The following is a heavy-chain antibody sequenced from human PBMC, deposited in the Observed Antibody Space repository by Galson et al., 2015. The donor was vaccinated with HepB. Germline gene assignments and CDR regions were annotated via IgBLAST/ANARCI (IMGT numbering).Heavy chain of an antibody. CDR3: ARDPYGDNDAFDI. CDR1: GFIFSSYG. Sequence: SCAASGFIFSSYGMHWVRQAPGKGLEWVAVIWYDGSNKYYADSVKGRFTISRDNSKNTLYLQMNSLRAEDTAVYYCARDPYGDNDAFDIWGQGTMVTVSS. V-gene: IGHV3-33*01. J-gene: IGHJ3*02. D-gene: IGHD4-17*01. CDR2: IWYDGSNK.